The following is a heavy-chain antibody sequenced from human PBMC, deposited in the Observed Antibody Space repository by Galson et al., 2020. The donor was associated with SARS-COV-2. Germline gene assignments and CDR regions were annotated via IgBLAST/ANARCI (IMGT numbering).Heavy chain of an antibody. CDR3: TRGDTVTTSGNWFDP. CDR1: GDSISSHKW. V-gene: IGHV4-4*02. Sequence: SETLSLTCAVSGDSISSHKWWSWVRQSPGKGLERIGEIHHSGSTNYDPSLKSRVTMSLDKSNNQFSLNLKSVTAADTAVYYCTRGDTVTTSGNWFDPWGQGTLVTVSS. D-gene: IGHD4-4*01. CDR2: IHHSGST. J-gene: IGHJ5*02.